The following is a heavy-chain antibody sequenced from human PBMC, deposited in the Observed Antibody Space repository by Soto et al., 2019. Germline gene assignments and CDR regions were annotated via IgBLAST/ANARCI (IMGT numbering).Heavy chain of an antibody. D-gene: IGHD3-10*01. CDR2: ISGNYGTT. Sequence: EVQLLESGGGSVQPGGSLRLSCAASGFTFRSYAMSWVRQAPGKGLEWVSAISGNYGTTYYADSVKGRFTISRDNSKNTLYLQMNSLIVEDTAVYYCAKERRGVMFRGVNDYWGQGTLVTVSS. CDR1: GFTFRSYA. CDR3: AKERRGVMFRGVNDY. V-gene: IGHV3-23*01. J-gene: IGHJ4*02.